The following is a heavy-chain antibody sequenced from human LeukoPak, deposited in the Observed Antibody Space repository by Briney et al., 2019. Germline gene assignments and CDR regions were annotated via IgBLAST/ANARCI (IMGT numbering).Heavy chain of an antibody. CDR3: ARGPSAAGFDY. CDR1: GYTFTSYD. J-gene: IGHJ4*02. D-gene: IGHD6-13*01. Sequence: ASVRVSCKASGYTFTSYDINWVRQATGQGLEWMGWINPNSGNTGYAQKFQGRVTMTRNTSISTAYMELSSLRSEDTAVYYCARGPSAAGFDYWGQGTLVTVSS. V-gene: IGHV1-8*01. CDR2: INPNSGNT.